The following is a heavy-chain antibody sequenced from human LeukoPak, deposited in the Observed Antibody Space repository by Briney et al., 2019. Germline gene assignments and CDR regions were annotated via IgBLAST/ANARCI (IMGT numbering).Heavy chain of an antibody. Sequence: PSETLSLTCTVSGGSISSGDYYWSWIRQPPGKGLEWIGYIYYSGSTYYNPSLKSRVTISVDTSKNQFSLKLSSVTAADTAVYYCARLTRPWVTYYFDCWGQGTLVTVSS. CDR1: GGSISSGDYY. CDR2: IYYSGST. J-gene: IGHJ4*02. V-gene: IGHV4-30-4*08. CDR3: ARLTRPWVTYYFDC. D-gene: IGHD6-6*01.